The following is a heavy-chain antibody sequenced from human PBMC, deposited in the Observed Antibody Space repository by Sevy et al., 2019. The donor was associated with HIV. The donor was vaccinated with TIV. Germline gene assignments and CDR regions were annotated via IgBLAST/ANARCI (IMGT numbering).Heavy chain of an antibody. V-gene: IGHV3-72*01. CDR1: GFTFSDHY. Sequence: GGSLRLSCAASGFTFSDHYMEWFRQAPGKGLEWVGRTRNKADSYTTEYAASVKGRFTISRDDSKNSLYLQMNSLKTEDTAVYYCATHAGIAAAGRVFDYWGQGSLVTVSS. CDR2: TRNKADSYTT. J-gene: IGHJ4*02. D-gene: IGHD6-13*01. CDR3: ATHAGIAAAGRVFDY.